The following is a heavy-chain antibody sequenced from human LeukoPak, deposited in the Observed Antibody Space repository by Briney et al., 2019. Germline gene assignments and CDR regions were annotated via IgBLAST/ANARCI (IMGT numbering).Heavy chain of an antibody. D-gene: IGHD4-17*01. J-gene: IGHJ2*01. CDR2: ISDRGYTT. V-gene: IGHV3-23*01. Sequence: GGSLRLSCEASGFTFSSYGITWVRQAPGKGLEWVSVISDRGYTTFYADSVKGRFTISRDNSKNTVYLHMNSLRAEDTAVYSCARASTVPPSRYFDLWGRGTLVTVSS. CDR1: GFTFSSYG. CDR3: ARASTVPPSRYFDL.